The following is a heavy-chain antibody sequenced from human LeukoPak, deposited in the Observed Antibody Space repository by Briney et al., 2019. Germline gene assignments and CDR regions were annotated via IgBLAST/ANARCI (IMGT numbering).Heavy chain of an antibody. J-gene: IGHJ4*02. V-gene: IGHV1-2*02. CDR1: GYTFTSYG. CDR3: ARSQGTVGATRYSMSY. CDR2: INPNSGGT. D-gene: IGHD1-26*01. Sequence: GASVKVSCKASGYTFTSYGISWVRQAPGQGLEWMGWINPNSGGTYYAQKFQGRVTMTRDTSISTAYMELSRLRSDDTAVYYCARSQGTVGATRYSMSYWGQGTLVTVSS.